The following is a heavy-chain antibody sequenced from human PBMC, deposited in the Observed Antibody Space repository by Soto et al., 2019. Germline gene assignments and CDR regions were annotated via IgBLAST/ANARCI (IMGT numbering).Heavy chain of an antibody. CDR3: ARPGYSSSWYDAFDI. V-gene: IGHV5-51*01. J-gene: IGHJ3*02. Sequence: GESLKISCKGSGYSFTSYWIGWVRQMPGKGLEWMGSIYPGDSDTRYSPSFQGQVTISAAKSISTAYLQWSSLKASDTAMYYCARPGYSSSWYDAFDIWGKGTMVTASS. D-gene: IGHD6-13*01. CDR2: IYPGDSDT. CDR1: GYSFTSYW.